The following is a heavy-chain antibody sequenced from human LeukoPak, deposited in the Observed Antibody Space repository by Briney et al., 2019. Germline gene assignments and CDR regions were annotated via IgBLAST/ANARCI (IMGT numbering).Heavy chain of an antibody. D-gene: IGHD2-15*01. V-gene: IGHV3-23*01. CDR3: AKDKFSVAVVADRLKWFDP. J-gene: IGHJ5*02. CDR2: ISGSGGTT. Sequence: GGSLRLSCAASGFTFSVYSMNWVRQAPGKGPEWVSGISGSGGTTYYADSVKGRFTISRDNSKNTLYLQMNSLRADDMAVYYCAKDKFSVAVVADRLKWFDPWGQGTLVTVSS. CDR1: GFTFSVYS.